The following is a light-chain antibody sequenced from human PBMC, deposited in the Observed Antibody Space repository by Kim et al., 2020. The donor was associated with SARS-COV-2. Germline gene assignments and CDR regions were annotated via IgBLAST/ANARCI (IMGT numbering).Light chain of an antibody. Sequence: ESVGERVTITCRESQNIDNYLDWYQQKPGKVPQVLIYAESTLQSGVPSRFSGSGSGTEFTLTIGSLQTEDDATYFCKKYNSAQWTFGTGTKVDIK. CDR1: QNIDNY. CDR2: AES. V-gene: IGKV1-27*01. CDR3: KKYNSAQWT. J-gene: IGKJ1*01.